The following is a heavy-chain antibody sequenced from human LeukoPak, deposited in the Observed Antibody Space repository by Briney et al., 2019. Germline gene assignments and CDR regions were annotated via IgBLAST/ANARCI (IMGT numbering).Heavy chain of an antibody. V-gene: IGHV4-59*01. CDR1: GGSISSYY. Sequence: PSETLSLTCTVSGGSISSYYWSWIRQPPGKGLEWIGYIYYSGSTNYNPSLKSRVTISVDTSKNQFSLKLSSVTAADTAVYYCARDTLGGIAADYWGQGTLVTVSS. J-gene: IGHJ4*02. CDR3: ARDTLGGIAADY. D-gene: IGHD6-25*01. CDR2: IYYSGST.